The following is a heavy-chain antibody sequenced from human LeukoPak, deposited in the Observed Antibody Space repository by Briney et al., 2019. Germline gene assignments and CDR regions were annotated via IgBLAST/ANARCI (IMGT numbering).Heavy chain of an antibody. CDR3: AKGGYYDSSGYPDAFDI. D-gene: IGHD3-22*01. Sequence: GRSLRLSCAAPGFTFSSYGMHWVRQAPGKGLEWVAVISYDGSNKYYADSVKGRFTISRDNSKNTLYLQMNSLRAEDTAVYYCAKGGYYDSSGYPDAFDIWGQGTMVTVSS. V-gene: IGHV3-30*18. CDR2: ISYDGSNK. J-gene: IGHJ3*02. CDR1: GFTFSSYG.